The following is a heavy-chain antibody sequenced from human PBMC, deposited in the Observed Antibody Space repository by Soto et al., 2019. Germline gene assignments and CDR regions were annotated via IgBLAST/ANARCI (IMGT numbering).Heavy chain of an antibody. V-gene: IGHV4-34*01. CDR2: INDSGST. CDR3: ARLDSDYDILTGHDY. D-gene: IGHD3-9*01. Sequence: KTSGTLXLTCAAYDGSFSGYDWSWIRQPPGKGLEWIGEINDSGSTNYNPSLKSRVTISVDTSKNQFSLKLSSVTAAGTAVYYCARLDSDYDILTGHDYWGQGTLVSVSA. J-gene: IGHJ4*02. CDR1: DGSFSGYD.